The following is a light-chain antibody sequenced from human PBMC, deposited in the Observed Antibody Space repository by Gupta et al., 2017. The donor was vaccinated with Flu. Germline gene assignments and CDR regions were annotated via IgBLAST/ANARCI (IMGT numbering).Light chain of an antibody. CDR3: SSCTASSSFR. CDR2: EVS. CDR1: SSDVGGYNY. Sequence: QSALTQTASVSGSPGQSITISCTGTSSDVGGYNYVSWYQHHPGNVPKLMIYEVSNRPSGVSNRFSGSKSGTKWSLTISELQAEDEADYYCSSCTASSSFRFGGGTKLTVL. J-gene: IGLJ2*01. V-gene: IGLV2-14*01.